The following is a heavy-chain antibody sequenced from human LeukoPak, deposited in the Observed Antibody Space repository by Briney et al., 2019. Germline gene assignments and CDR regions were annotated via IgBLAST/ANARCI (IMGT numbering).Heavy chain of an antibody. V-gene: IGHV3-33*06. CDR2: IWNDGSNK. J-gene: IGHJ4*02. CDR1: GFTFSGNW. D-gene: IGHD4-11*01. Sequence: PGGSLRLSCVDSGFTFSGNWMSWVRQAPGRGLEWVAVIWNDGSNKYYADSVKGRFTISRDNSKNTLYLQMNSLRAEDTAVYYCAKDAQRGFDYSNSLDYWGQGTLVTVSS. CDR3: AKDAQRGFDYSNSLDY.